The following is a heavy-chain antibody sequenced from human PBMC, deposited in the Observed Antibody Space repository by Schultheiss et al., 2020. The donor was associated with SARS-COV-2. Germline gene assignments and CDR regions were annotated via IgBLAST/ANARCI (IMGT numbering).Heavy chain of an antibody. Sequence: SQTLSLTCAISGDSVSSNSAAWNWIRQSPSRGLEWLGRTYYRSKWYNDYAVSVKSRITINPDTSKNQFSLQLNSVTPEDTAVYYCARDRLSGYYVYYYYGMDVWGQGNPGHRLL. D-gene: IGHD3-3*01. J-gene: IGHJ6*02. V-gene: IGHV6-1*01. CDR3: ARDRLSGYYVYYYYGMDV. CDR1: GDSVSSNSAA. CDR2: TYYRSKWYN.